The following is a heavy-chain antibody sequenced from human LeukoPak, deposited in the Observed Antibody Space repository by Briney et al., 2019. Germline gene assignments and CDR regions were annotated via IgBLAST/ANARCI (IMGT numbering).Heavy chain of an antibody. V-gene: IGHV4-30-4*01. CDR3: ARDERRCSGGSCYTNYFDY. Sequence: SETLSLTCTVSGSSISSGDYYWSWIRQPPGKGLEWIGYIYYSGSTYYNPSLKSRVTISVDTSKNQFSLKLSSVTAADTAVYYCARDERRCSGGSCYTNYFDYWGQGTLVTVSS. CDR2: IYYSGST. CDR1: GSSISSGDYY. D-gene: IGHD2-15*01. J-gene: IGHJ4*02.